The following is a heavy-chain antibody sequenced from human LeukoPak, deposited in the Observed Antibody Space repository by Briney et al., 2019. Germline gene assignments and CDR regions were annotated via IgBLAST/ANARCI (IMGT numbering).Heavy chain of an antibody. CDR3: AKERRRVDTEMVRSYYFEN. CDR2: ITGNGATT. Sequence: GGSLRLSCAGSGFSFSSSAMSWVRQTPGKGLEWVSSITGNGATTYYSDSVKGRFTISRDNSRNTLSLQMSSLRVEDTAVYYCAKERRRVDTEMVRSYYFENWGQGTLVTVSS. J-gene: IGHJ4*02. V-gene: IGHV3-23*01. D-gene: IGHD5-18*01. CDR1: GFSFSSSA.